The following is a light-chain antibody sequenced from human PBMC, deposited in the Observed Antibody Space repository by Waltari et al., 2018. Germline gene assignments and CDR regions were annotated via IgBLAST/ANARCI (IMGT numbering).Light chain of an antibody. V-gene: IGLV3-21*02. CDR3: QVWDSNNDHHV. CDR2: DDS. CDR1: NIGGKT. J-gene: IGLJ1*01. Sequence: SYVLTQPPSVSVAPGQTARVTCGGYNIGGKTGHWYQQKPGQSPVTVVCDDSDRPSGITEGFSGSNSGHTAIRTTSRVEAGDEADYYCQVWDSNNDHHVFGTGTSVTVL.